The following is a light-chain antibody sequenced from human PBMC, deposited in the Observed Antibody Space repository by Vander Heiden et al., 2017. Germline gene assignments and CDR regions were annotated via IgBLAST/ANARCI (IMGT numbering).Light chain of an antibody. J-gene: IGLJ2*01. V-gene: IGLV1-44*01. CDR2: YNI. CDR3: AAWDDSLNGVV. CDR1: SSNIASNA. Sequence: QPGLTQPRSASEPRGLRVTIVCCGGSSNIASNAVNWYQQLPETAPKHLIYYNIQRPSGVPDRLSGSKSGTSASLAISGLQSEDEATYYCAAWDDSLNGVVFGGGTKVTVL.